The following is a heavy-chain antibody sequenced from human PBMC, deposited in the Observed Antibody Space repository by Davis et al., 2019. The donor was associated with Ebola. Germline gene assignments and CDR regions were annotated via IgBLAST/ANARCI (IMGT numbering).Heavy chain of an antibody. V-gene: IGHV3-30*02. Sequence: GESLKISCAASGFTFSSYGMHWVRQAPGKGLEWVAFIRYDGSNKYYADSVKGRFTISRDNSKNTLYLQMNSLRAEDTAVYYCARDLIHPMTTHLDYWGQGTLVTVSS. CDR1: GFTFSSYG. CDR3: ARDLIHPMTTHLDY. J-gene: IGHJ4*02. D-gene: IGHD3-16*01. CDR2: IRYDGSNK.